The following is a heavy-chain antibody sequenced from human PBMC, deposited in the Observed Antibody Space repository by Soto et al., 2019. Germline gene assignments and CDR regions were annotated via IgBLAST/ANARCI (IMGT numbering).Heavy chain of an antibody. Sequence: GGSLRLSCAASGFTLGDYWMHWVRQAPGKGLEWVSRMNSDGSEINYADSVKGRFIVSRDNAKSTLHLQMTSLRVEDTAVYYCATAEVDYWGPGVLVTVSS. V-gene: IGHV3-74*01. CDR3: ATAEVDY. CDR2: MNSDGSEI. CDR1: GFTLGDYW. J-gene: IGHJ4*02.